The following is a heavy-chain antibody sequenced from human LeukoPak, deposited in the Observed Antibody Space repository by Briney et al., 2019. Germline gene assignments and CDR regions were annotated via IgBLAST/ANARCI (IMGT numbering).Heavy chain of an antibody. V-gene: IGHV1-18*01. CDR2: ISAYNGNT. D-gene: IGHD3-10*01. CDR3: ARAGELLWFGELSPNFDY. CDR1: GYTFTSYG. J-gene: IGHJ4*02. Sequence: ASVKVSCKASGYTFTSYGISWVRQAPGQGLEWMGWISAYNGNTNYAQKLQGRVTMTTDTSTSTAYMELRSLRSDDTAVYYCARAGELLWFGELSPNFDYWAREPWSPSPQ.